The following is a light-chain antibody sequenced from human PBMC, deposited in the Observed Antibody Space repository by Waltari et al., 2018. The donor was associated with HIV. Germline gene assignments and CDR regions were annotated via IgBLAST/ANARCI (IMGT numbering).Light chain of an antibody. J-gene: IGKJ1*01. CDR1: QTVLSDSTHKNY. CDR3: QQYYNTPWT. V-gene: IGKV4-1*01. Sequence: DIILTQSPDTLAVSLGDRATLHCRSSQTVLSDSTHKNYLSWYQQKPGQPPKLLLYWASARESGVPARFSGSGSATDFTLTITDFQAEDAAIYFCQQYYNTPWTFGQGTRADIK. CDR2: WAS.